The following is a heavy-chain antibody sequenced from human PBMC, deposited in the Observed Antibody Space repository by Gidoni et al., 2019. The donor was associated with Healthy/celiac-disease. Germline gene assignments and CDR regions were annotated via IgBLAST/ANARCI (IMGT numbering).Heavy chain of an antibody. V-gene: IGHV4-59*01. CDR3: ARGEGGR. D-gene: IGHD3-16*01. CDR2: NYYSGST. CDR1: GGPISSYY. Sequence: QVQLQESGPGLVKPSATLSLTCTVSGGPISSYYWSWIRQPPGKGLEWIGYNYYSGSTNYNPSLKSRVTISVDTSKNQFSLKLSSVTAADTAVYYCARGEGGRWGQGTLVTVSS. J-gene: IGHJ4*02.